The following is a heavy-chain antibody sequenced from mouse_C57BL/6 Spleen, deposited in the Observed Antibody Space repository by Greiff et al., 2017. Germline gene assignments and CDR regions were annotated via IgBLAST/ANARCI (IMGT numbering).Heavy chain of an antibody. CDR3: AGREPFYDGYDGGDCFDY. D-gene: IGHD2-2*01. CDR1: GYSFTGYY. J-gene: IGHJ2*01. V-gene: IGHV1-42*01. CDR2: INPSTGGT. Sequence: EVQLQQSGPELVKPGASVKISCKASGYSFTGYYMNWVKQSPEKSLEWIGEINPSTGGTTYNQKFKAKATLTVDKSSSTAYMQLKSLTSEDAAVYYCAGREPFYDGYDGGDCFDYWGQGTTLTVSS.